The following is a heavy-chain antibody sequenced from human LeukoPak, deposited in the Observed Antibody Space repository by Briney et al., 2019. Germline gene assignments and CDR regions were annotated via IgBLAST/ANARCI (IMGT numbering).Heavy chain of an antibody. V-gene: IGHV3-15*04. D-gene: IGHD1-7*01. CDR2: TVSEIDGGTT. CDR1: GLTLNYAW. J-gene: IGHJ6*02. Sequence: GGSLRLSCEASGLTLNYAWLSWVRQVPGKGLEWVGQTVSEIDGGTTDYAAPVKGRFTISRDDSKSTLYLQMNSLKIEDTAVYYCTTDEDWNYARKDVWGQGATVIVSS. CDR3: TTDEDWNYARKDV.